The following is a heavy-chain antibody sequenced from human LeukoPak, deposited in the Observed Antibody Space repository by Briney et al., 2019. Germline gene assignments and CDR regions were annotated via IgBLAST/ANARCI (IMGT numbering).Heavy chain of an antibody. CDR2: LDRESGET. CDR3: ATGHSTGYHYWFDP. D-gene: IGHD2-2*03. CDR1: GSVLSDLA. Sequence: ASVKVSCKVSGSVLSDLAMQWVRQVPGKGLEWMGGLDRESGETLYSDKFQGRVTMAQDTSTDTAYMDLTSLTSEDTAVYYCATGHSTGYHYWFDPWGQGTLVTVSS. V-gene: IGHV1-24*01. J-gene: IGHJ5*02.